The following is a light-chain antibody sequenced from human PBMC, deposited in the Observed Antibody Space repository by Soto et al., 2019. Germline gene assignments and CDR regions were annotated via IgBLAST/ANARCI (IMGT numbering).Light chain of an antibody. V-gene: IGKV1-5*01. CDR2: DVS. J-gene: IGKJ1*01. Sequence: DIQMTQSPSTLSASVGDRVTITCRASQSVRGSLAWYQQQPGKAPKLLIYDVSNLESGVPSRFSAFGSGTEFTLSISSLQHDDFGTYYCQQFYMGWTFGQGTRVDLK. CDR1: QSVRGS. CDR3: QQFYMGWT.